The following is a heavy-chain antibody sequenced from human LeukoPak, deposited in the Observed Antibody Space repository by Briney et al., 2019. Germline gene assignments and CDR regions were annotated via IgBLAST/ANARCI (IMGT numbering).Heavy chain of an antibody. Sequence: SLKVSCKASGGTFSSYAISWVRQAPGQGLEWMGGIIPIFGTANYAQKFQGRVTITADESTSTAYMELSSLRSEDTAVYYCARDGGYGSGSYYYMDVWGKGTTVTVSS. D-gene: IGHD3-10*01. CDR2: IIPIFGTA. V-gene: IGHV1-69*01. CDR3: ARDGGYGSGSYYYMDV. J-gene: IGHJ6*03. CDR1: GGTFSSYA.